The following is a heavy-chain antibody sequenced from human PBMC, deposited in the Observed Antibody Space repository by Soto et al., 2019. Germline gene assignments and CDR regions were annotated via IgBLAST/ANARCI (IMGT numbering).Heavy chain of an antibody. Sequence: GASVKVSCKASGYTFTNYDINWVRQAPGQGLEWMGWMRPNSGYSGYAQKFQGRVTLTWDTSITTAYMELSSLRSEDTAVYYCARDNPPLGYWGQGTLVTVSS. V-gene: IGHV1-8*01. CDR2: MRPNSGYS. J-gene: IGHJ4*02. CDR3: ARDNPPLGY. CDR1: GYTFTNYD. D-gene: IGHD1-20*01.